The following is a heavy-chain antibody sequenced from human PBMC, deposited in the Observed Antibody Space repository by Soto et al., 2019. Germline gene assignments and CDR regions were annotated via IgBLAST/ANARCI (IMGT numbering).Heavy chain of an antibody. CDR1: GFMFSAYA. CDR2: ISYDGTNK. D-gene: IGHD6-19*01. J-gene: IGHJ4*01. Sequence: PGGSLRLSCAASGFMFSAYAMLWVRQAPGKGLEWVAAISYDGTNKYYADSIKGRLTISRDNSANTLFLQVNSLRREDTAIYYCARDPSPYTSGWYGIDFWGHGTLVTVSS. CDR3: ARDPSPYTSGWYGIDF. V-gene: IGHV3-30*04.